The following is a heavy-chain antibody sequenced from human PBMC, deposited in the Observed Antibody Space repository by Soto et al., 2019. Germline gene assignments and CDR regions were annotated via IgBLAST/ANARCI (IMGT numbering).Heavy chain of an antibody. CDR1: GYSFTSYW. Sequence: PGDSLKISCKGSGYSFTSYWIGWVRQMPGKGLEWMGIIYPGDSDTRYSPSFQGQVTISADKSIGTAYLQWGSLKASDTAMYYCARPSVAGTLDYFDYWGQGTLVTVSS. CDR2: IYPGDSDT. D-gene: IGHD6-13*01. CDR3: ARPSVAGTLDYFDY. J-gene: IGHJ4*02. V-gene: IGHV5-51*01.